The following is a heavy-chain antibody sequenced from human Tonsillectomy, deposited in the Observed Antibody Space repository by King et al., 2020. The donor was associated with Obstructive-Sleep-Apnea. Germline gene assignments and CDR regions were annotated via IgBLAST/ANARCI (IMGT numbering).Heavy chain of an antibody. Sequence: QLVQSGAEVKKPGASVKVSCKASGYTFSNYGSSWVRQAPGQGLEWMGWISAYNGNTNYAQKLQGRVTMTTYTSTSTAYMELRSLRSDDTAVCYCARDQEYYGPGSYSYLDLWGQGTLVTVSS. CDR1: GYTFSNYG. D-gene: IGHD3-10*01. CDR2: ISAYNGNT. J-gene: IGHJ5*02. V-gene: IGHV1-18*01. CDR3: ARDQEYYGPGSYSYLDL.